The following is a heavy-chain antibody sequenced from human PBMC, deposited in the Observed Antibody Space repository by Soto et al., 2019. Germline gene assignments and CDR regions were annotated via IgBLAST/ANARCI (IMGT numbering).Heavy chain of an antibody. D-gene: IGHD3-3*01. CDR2: ISSSGSTI. CDR1: GFTFSDYY. V-gene: IGHV3-11*01. J-gene: IGHJ6*03. Sequence: QVQLVESGGGLVKPGGSLRLSCAASGFTFSDYYMSWIRQAPGKGLEWVSYISSSGSTIYYADSVKGRFTISRDNAKNSLYLQRNSLRAEDTAVYYCARARSYDFWSGYYYSAPPAGFYYMDVWGKGTTVTVSS. CDR3: ARARSYDFWSGYYYSAPPAGFYYMDV.